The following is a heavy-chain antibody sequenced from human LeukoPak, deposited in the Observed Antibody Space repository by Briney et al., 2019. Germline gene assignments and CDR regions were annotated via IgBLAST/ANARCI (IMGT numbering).Heavy chain of an antibody. J-gene: IGHJ5*02. CDR3: ARADRLHGGPYLIGP. CDR1: GYSFPDYY. V-gene: IGHV1-2*02. D-gene: IGHD2-21*01. CDR2: INPNSGGT. Sequence: GASVKVSCKTSGYSFPDYYMHWVRQAPGQGLEWMGWINPNSGGTNSAQKFQGRVTMTSDTSTTTVYMEVSWLTSDDTAIYYCARADRLHGGPYLIGPWGQGTLVTVSS.